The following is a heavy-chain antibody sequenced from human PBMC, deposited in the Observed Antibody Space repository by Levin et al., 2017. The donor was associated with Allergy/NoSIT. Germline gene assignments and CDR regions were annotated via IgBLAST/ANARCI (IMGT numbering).Heavy chain of an antibody. D-gene: IGHD3-22*01. Sequence: SCSVSGGSITSGGYPWSWIRQPPGKGLEWIGFIYHSGSSYYNPSLKSRVTMSVDRSRNQFSLKLSSVTAADTAVYYCARGAYYYDSTGYYYFDHWGQGALVTVSS. CDR2: IYHSGSS. CDR1: GGSITSGGYP. J-gene: IGHJ4*02. V-gene: IGHV4-30-2*01. CDR3: ARGAYYYDSTGYYYFDH.